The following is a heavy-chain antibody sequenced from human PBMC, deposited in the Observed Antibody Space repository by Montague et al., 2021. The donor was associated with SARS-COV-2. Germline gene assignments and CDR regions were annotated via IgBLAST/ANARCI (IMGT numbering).Heavy chain of an antibody. Sequence: SLRLSCAASGFTLDDYALSWFRQAPGKELEWVGFITSRAYGGTTKYAASVEGRFTISRDDSESTAYLQMGSLKTEDTAVYYCTRDPSGSAVPAVHFDFWGQGTLVTVSS. D-gene: IGHD6-19*01. CDR3: TRDPSGSAVPAVHFDF. CDR1: GFTLDDYA. V-gene: IGHV3-49*03. J-gene: IGHJ4*02. CDR2: ITSRAYGGTT.